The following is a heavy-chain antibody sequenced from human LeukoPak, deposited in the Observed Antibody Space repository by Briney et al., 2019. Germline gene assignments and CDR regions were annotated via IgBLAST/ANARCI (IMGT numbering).Heavy chain of an antibody. CDR1: GFTFSSYA. D-gene: IGHD6-19*01. CDR2: ISGSGGST. CDR3: ARGRGIAVAGPIDS. V-gene: IGHV3-23*01. J-gene: IGHJ4*02. Sequence: GGSLRLSCAASGFTFSSYAMNWVRQAPGKGLEWVSGISGSGGSTYYADSVKGQFTISRDNSKNTLYLQMHSLRVGDTAVYYCARGRGIAVAGPIDSWGQGTLVTVSS.